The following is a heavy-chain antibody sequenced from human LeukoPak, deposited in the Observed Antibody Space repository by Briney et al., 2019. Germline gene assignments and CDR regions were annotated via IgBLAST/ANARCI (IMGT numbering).Heavy chain of an antibody. CDR1: GYTFTSYG. J-gene: IGHJ6*02. V-gene: IGHV1-18*01. Sequence: ASVTVSCKASGYTFTSYGISWVRQAPGQGLEWMGWIRAYNGNTNYAQKLQGRVTITTDTSTSTPYIDLRSLRSDDTPVYYCASDTPNRSGCPHYYYYGMDVWGQGTTVTVSS. D-gene: IGHD6-19*01. CDR2: IRAYNGNT. CDR3: ASDTPNRSGCPHYYYYGMDV.